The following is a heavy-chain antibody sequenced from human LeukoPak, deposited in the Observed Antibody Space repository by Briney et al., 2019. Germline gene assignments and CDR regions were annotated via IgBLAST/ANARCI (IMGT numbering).Heavy chain of an antibody. D-gene: IGHD6-19*01. CDR3: ARGGRYYFDY. Sequence: GGSLRLSCAASGFTFSSYWMSWVRQAPGKGLEWVACIKQDGSEIYYVDSVKGRFTISRDNAKNSLYLQMNSLRVEDTAVYYCARGGRYYFDYWGQGTLVTVPS. CDR2: IKQDGSEI. CDR1: GFTFSSYW. J-gene: IGHJ4*02. V-gene: IGHV3-7*04.